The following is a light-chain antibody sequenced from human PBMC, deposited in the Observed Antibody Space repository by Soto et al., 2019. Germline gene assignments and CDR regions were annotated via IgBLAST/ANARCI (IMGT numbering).Light chain of an antibody. CDR1: QSISSW. V-gene: IGKV1-5*03. Sequence: DIQMTQSPSTLSASVGDRVTITCRASQSISSWLAWYQQKPGKAPKLLIYKASTLESGVPSRFSGSGSGTEFTLTISSLQPDDFATYYCQQYNSVSLLTFGVGTKVDIK. J-gene: IGKJ4*01. CDR3: QQYNSVSLLT. CDR2: KAS.